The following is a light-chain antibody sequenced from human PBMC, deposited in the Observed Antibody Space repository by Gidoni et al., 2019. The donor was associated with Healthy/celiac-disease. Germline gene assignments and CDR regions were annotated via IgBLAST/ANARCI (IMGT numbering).Light chain of an antibody. J-gene: IGKJ4*01. CDR3: QQYDNLLPT. Sequence: DSQMTQSPSSLSSSVGDSITITCQASQDISNYLNWYQQKPGKAPKLLIYDASNLETGVPSRFSGSGSGTDFTFTISSLQPEDIATYYCQQYDNLLPTFGGGTKVEIK. CDR1: QDISNY. CDR2: DAS. V-gene: IGKV1-33*01.